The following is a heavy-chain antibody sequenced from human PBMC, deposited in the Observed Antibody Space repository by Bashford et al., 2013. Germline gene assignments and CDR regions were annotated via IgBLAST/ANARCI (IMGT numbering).Heavy chain of an antibody. Sequence: SETLSLTCTVSGGSISSGDYYWSWIRQPPGKGLEWIGYIYYSGSTYYNPSLKSRVTISVDTSKNQFSLQLNSVTPEDTAVYYCARVGYSSDIWGQGTMVTVSS. J-gene: IGHJ3*02. V-gene: IGHV4-30-4*01. CDR3: ARVGYSSDI. CDR1: GGSISSGDYY. CDR2: IYYSGST. D-gene: IGHD6-13*01.